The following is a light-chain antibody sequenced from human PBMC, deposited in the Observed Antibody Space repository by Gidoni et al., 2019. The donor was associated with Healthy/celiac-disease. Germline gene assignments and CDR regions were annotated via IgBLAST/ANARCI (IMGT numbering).Light chain of an antibody. CDR2: DAS. J-gene: IGKJ4*01. CDR3: QQYDNLPLT. CDR1: QDISNY. V-gene: IGKV1-33*01. Sequence: DFQMTPSPSSLSASVGDRVTITCQASQDISNYLNWYQQKPGKAPKLLIYDASNLEKGVPSRFSGSGSGTDFTFTISSLQPEDIATYYCQQYDNLPLTFGGGTKVEIK.